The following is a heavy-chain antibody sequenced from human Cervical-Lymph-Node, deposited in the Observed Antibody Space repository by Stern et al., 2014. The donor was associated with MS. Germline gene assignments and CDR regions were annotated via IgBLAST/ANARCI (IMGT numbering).Heavy chain of an antibody. D-gene: IGHD1-14*01. CDR3: ARQTTAWASDV. J-gene: IGHJ4*02. CDR1: GFKFSIYW. CDR2: IYPGDSET. V-gene: IGHV5-51*01. Sequence: VQLVQSGAELIRPGESLKISCKGSGFKFSIYWNAWVRQMTGKGLEWMGIIYPGDSETRYSPSFQGQVTMSADKSTSTAYLQWSSLNASDTAMYFCARQTTAWASDVWGQGTLVTVSS.